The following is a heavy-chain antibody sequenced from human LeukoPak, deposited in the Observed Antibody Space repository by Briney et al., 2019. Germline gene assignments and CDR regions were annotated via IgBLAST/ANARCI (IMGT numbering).Heavy chain of an antibody. CDR1: GGSISSSSYY. V-gene: IGHV4-39*07. CDR2: IYYSGST. J-gene: IGHJ4*02. CDR3: ARASEPLAVAGSSFDY. D-gene: IGHD6-19*01. Sequence: PSETLSLTCTVSGGSISSSSYYWGWLRQPPGKGLEWIGSIYYSGSTYYNPSLKSRVTISVDTSKNQFSLKLSSVTAADTAVYYCARASEPLAVAGSSFDYWGQGTLVTVSS.